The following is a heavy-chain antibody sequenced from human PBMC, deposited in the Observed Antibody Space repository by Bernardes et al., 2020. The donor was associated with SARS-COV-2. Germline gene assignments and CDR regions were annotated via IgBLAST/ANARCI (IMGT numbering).Heavy chain of an antibody. Sequence: ASVKVSCKASGYTFPSYDINWVRQATGQGLEWMGWMNPNSGNTGYAQKFQGRVTMTRNTSISTAYMELSSLRSEDTAVYYCTALPYYYYGMDVWGQGTTVTVSS. CDR1: GYTFPSYD. CDR3: TALPYYYYGMDV. J-gene: IGHJ6*02. V-gene: IGHV1-8*01. D-gene: IGHD2-21*02. CDR2: MNPNSGNT.